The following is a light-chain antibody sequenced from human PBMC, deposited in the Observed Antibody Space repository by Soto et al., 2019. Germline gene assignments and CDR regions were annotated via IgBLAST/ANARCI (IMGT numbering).Light chain of an antibody. Sequence: QSVLTQPPSASGTPGQRVTISCSGSSSNIGSNTVNWHQQLPGTAPKLLIYSNNQRPSGVPDRFSGSKSGTSASLAISGLQSEDEADYYCAAWDDSLNGPLYVFGTGTKVTVL. CDR1: SSNIGSNT. J-gene: IGLJ1*01. CDR3: AAWDDSLNGPLYV. CDR2: SNN. V-gene: IGLV1-44*01.